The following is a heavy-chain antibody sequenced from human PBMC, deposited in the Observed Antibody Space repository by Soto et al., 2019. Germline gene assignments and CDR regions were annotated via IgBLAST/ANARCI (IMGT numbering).Heavy chain of an antibody. CDR2: ISSSSSTI. Sequence: GGSLRLSCAASGFTFSSYSLNWVRQAPGKGLEWVSYISSSSSTIYYADSVKGRFTISRDNAKNSLYLQMNSLRAEDTAVYYCARDDSSLLWFGELLSFNVDAFDIWGQGTMVTVSS. CDR3: ARDDSSLLWFGELLSFNVDAFDI. CDR1: GFTFSSYS. V-gene: IGHV3-48*01. J-gene: IGHJ3*02. D-gene: IGHD3-10*01.